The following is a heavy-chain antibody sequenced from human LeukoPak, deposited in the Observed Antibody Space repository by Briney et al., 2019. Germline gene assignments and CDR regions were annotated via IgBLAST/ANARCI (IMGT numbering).Heavy chain of an antibody. D-gene: IGHD6-13*01. J-gene: IGHJ5*02. CDR2: IKQDGSEK. Sequence: GGSLRLSCAASGFTFSSYWMSWVRQAPGKGLEWVANIKQDGSEKYYVDSVKGRFTISRDNAKNSLYLQMNSLRAEDTAVYYCARDHGIAAAGTGWFDPWGQGTLVTVSS. CDR3: ARDHGIAAAGTGWFDP. V-gene: IGHV3-7*01. CDR1: GFTFSSYW.